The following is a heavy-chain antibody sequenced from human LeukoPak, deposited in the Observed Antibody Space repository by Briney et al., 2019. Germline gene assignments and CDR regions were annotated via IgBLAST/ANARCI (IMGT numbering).Heavy chain of an antibody. CDR2: INSDGSST. V-gene: IGHV3-74*01. J-gene: IGHJ5*02. Sequence: GGSLRLSCAASGFTFSSYWMHWVRQAPGKGLVWVSRINSDGSSTSYADSVKGRFTISRDNAKDTLYLQMNSLRAEDTAVYYCARGVDKFRWFDPWGQGTLVTVSS. CDR3: ARGVDKFRWFDP. CDR1: GFTFSSYW. D-gene: IGHD2-15*01.